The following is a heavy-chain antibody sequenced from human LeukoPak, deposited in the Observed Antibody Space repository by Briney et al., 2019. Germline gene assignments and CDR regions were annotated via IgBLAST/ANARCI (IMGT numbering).Heavy chain of an antibody. V-gene: IGHV1-24*01. CDR3: ATSLLWFGELSDYYYGMDV. D-gene: IGHD3-10*01. CDR1: GYTLTELS. Sequence: GASVKVSCKVSGYTLTELSMHWVRQAPGKGLEWMGGFDPEDGETIYAQKFQGRVTMTEDTSTDTAYMELSSLRSEDTAVYYCATSLLWFGELSDYYYGMDVWGQGTTVTVSS. CDR2: FDPEDGET. J-gene: IGHJ6*02.